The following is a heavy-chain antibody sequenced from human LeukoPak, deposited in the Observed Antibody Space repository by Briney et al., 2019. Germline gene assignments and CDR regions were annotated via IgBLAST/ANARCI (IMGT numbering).Heavy chain of an antibody. D-gene: IGHD3-10*01. CDR1: GGSIDSNY. CDR2: IHDDGST. V-gene: IGHV4-59*01. Sequence: PSETLSLTCTVSGGSIDSNYWSWIRQPPGKGLEWIGYIHDDGSTNFNPSLQSRVIISVDTSKSQFSLRLSSVTAADTAVYYCARSYYYGSGNVVFDHWGQGSLVTASS. CDR3: ARSYYYGSGNVVFDH. J-gene: IGHJ4*02.